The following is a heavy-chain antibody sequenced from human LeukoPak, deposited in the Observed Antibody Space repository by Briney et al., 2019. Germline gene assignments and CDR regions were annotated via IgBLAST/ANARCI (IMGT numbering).Heavy chain of an antibody. CDR1: GFSVSDNY. V-gene: IGHV3-66*01. Sequence: PGGSLRLSCAVHGFSVSDNYMTWVRQAPGKGLEWVSVLFGGGDTYYGDSVKGRFAISRDNSKNTVYLQMKSLRAEDTAVYYCARGQRTSVTLYYFDFWGPGTLVSVSS. J-gene: IGHJ4*02. CDR2: LFGGGDT. D-gene: IGHD4-17*01. CDR3: ARGQRTSVTLYYFDF.